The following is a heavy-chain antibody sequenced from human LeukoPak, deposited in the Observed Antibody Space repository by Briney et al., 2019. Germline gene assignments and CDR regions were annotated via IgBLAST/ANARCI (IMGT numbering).Heavy chain of an antibody. CDR1: GFTFSSYG. Sequence: GGSLRLSCAASGFTFSSYGMHWVRQAPGKGLEWVAVIWYDGSNKYYAGSVKGRFTISRDNSKNTLYLQMNSLRAEDTAVYYCAREPPGPYYFDYWGQGTLVTVSS. CDR2: IWYDGSNK. V-gene: IGHV3-33*01. CDR3: AREPPGPYYFDY. J-gene: IGHJ4*02.